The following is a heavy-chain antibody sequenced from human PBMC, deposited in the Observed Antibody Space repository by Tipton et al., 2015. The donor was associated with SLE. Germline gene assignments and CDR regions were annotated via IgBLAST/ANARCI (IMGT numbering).Heavy chain of an antibody. Sequence: GPLRLSCAASGFTFSLYEMNWVRQSPGKGLEWISYISSTGSAIYYADSVKGRFTISRDNAKNSVFLQMSSLRGEDAALYYCARGPALDSTGYYMDVWGRGTTVIVSS. V-gene: IGHV3-48*03. CDR2: ISSTGSAI. J-gene: IGHJ6*03. CDR1: GFTFSLYE. CDR3: ARGPALDSTGYYMDV. D-gene: IGHD1-1*01.